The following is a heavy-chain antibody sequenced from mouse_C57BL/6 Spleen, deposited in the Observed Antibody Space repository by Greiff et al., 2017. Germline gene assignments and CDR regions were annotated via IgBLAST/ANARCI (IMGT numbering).Heavy chain of an antibody. CDR1: GYAFSSYW. CDR3: ARGGDGYYVGYFDD. V-gene: IGHV1-80*01. Sequence: QVQLQQSGAELVKPGASVKISCKASGYAFSSYWMNWVKQRPGKGLEWIGQIYPGDGDTNYNGKFKGKATLTADKSSSTAYMQLSSLTSEDSAVYFCARGGDGYYVGYFDDWGQGTTLTVSS. D-gene: IGHD2-3*01. CDR2: IYPGDGDT. J-gene: IGHJ2*01.